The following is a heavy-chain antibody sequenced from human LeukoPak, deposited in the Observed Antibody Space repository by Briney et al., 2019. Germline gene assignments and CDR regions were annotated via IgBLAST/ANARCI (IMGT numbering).Heavy chain of an antibody. Sequence: PSETLSLTCAVYGGSFSGYYWSWIRQPPGKGLEWIGEINHSGSTNYNPSLKSRVTISVDTSKNQFSLKLSSVTAADTAVYYCARRVVVAAIGYYYYGMDVWGQGTTVTVSS. CDR3: ARRVVVAAIGYYYYGMDV. V-gene: IGHV4-34*01. D-gene: IGHD2-15*01. J-gene: IGHJ6*02. CDR1: GGSFSGYY. CDR2: INHSGST.